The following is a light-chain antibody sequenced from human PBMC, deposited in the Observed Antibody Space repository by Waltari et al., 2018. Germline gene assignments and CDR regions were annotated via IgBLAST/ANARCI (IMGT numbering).Light chain of an antibody. CDR1: QSIDIY. Sequence: EIVLTQSPATLSLSPGESATLSCRASQSIDIYLAWYQQRPGQAPRLLISDASYRATGIPARFRGSGSGTDFTLTISSLEPEGFAVYSCQQRSRWPLTFGGGTKVEL. J-gene: IGKJ4*01. V-gene: IGKV3-11*01. CDR2: DAS. CDR3: QQRSRWPLT.